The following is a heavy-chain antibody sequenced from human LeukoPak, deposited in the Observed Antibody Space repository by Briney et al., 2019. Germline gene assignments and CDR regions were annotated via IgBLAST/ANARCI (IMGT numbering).Heavy chain of an antibody. D-gene: IGHD1-26*01. Sequence: PGGSLRLSCEASGFTFSSYAMHWVRQAPGKGLEWVAFMRSNGTNKYYSDSVKGRFTISRDNSKNTLYLQMNSLTTEDTAVYFCAKDRGSFSLDPWGQGTLVTVSS. CDR3: AKDRGSFSLDP. CDR2: MRSNGTNK. J-gene: IGHJ5*02. CDR1: GFTFSSYA. V-gene: IGHV3-30*02.